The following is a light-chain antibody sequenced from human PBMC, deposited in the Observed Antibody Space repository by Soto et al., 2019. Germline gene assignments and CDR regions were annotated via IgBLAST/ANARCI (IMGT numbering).Light chain of an antibody. Sequence: QSALTQPASVSGSPGQSITISCTGTASDVGAYDYVSWYQQHPGTAPKLMIYEVTNRPSGVSDRFSGSKSGNTASLTISGLKVEDEADYYCCSSGGSPTYVFGTGTKVPS. CDR2: EVT. CDR1: ASDVGAYDY. J-gene: IGLJ1*01. CDR3: CSSGGSPTYV. V-gene: IGLV2-23*02.